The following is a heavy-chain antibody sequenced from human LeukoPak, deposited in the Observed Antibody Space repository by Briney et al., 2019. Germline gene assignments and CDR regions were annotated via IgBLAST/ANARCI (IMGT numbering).Heavy chain of an antibody. Sequence: PSETLSLTCAVYGGSFSGSYWSWIRQPPGKGLEWIGEINHSGSTNYNPSLKSRVTISVDTSKNQFSLKLSSVTAADTAVYYCARARTRAYDAFDIWGQGTMVTVSS. V-gene: IGHV4-34*01. CDR3: ARARTRAYDAFDI. J-gene: IGHJ3*02. D-gene: IGHD2-2*01. CDR2: INHSGST. CDR1: GGSFSGSY.